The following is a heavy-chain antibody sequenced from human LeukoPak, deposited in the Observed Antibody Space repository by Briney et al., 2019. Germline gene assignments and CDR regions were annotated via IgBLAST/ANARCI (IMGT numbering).Heavy chain of an antibody. CDR2: IYHSGST. CDR3: ARQGYCSSTSCYKAGGSYFDY. D-gene: IGHD2-2*02. Sequence: PSETLSLTCAVSGYSISSGYYWGWIRQPPGKGLEWNGSIYHSGSTYYNPSLKSRVTISVDTSKNQFSLKLSSVTAADTAVYYCARQGYCSSTSCYKAGGSYFDYWGQGTLVTVSS. J-gene: IGHJ4*02. V-gene: IGHV4-38-2*01. CDR1: GYSISSGYY.